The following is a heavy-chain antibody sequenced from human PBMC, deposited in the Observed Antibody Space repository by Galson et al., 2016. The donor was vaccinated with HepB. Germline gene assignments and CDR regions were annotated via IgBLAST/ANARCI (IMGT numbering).Heavy chain of an antibody. D-gene: IGHD5-12*01. CDR2: IWFDGSNK. V-gene: IGHV3-33*01. J-gene: IGHJ4*02. CDR1: GFDFGTYG. Sequence: LRLSCAASGFDFGTYGIHWVRQAPGKGLEWLSVIWFDGSNKFYADSVQGRFTISRDNSENTAYLHMNGLRVEDTAVYYCARGYVATIGDYWGQGTLVTVSS. CDR3: ARGYVATIGDY.